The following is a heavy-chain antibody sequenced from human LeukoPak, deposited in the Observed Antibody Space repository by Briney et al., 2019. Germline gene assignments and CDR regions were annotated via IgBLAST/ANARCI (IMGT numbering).Heavy chain of an antibody. J-gene: IGHJ4*02. D-gene: IGHD2-21*01. CDR2: IKQDGSEK. Sequence: PGGSLRLSCAASGFTFSSYWMSWVRQAPGKGLEWVANIKQDGSEKYYVDSVKGRFTISRDNAKNSLYLQMNSLRAEDTAVYYCARDYSTGSSHLGYWGQGTLVTVSS. CDR3: ARDYSTGSSHLGY. V-gene: IGHV3-7*01. CDR1: GFTFSSYW.